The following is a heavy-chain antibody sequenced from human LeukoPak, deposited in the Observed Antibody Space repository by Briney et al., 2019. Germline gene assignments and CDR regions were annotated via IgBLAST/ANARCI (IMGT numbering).Heavy chain of an antibody. CDR1: GFTFSSYS. V-gene: IGHV3-21*01. Sequence: PGGSLRLSCAASGFTFSSYSMNWVRQAPGKGLEWVSSISSSSSYIYYADSVKGRFTISRDNAKNSLYLQMNSLRAEDTAVYYCARDSIAAWNDAFDIWGQGTMVTVSS. CDR2: ISSSSSYI. CDR3: ARDSIAAWNDAFDI. D-gene: IGHD6-25*01. J-gene: IGHJ3*02.